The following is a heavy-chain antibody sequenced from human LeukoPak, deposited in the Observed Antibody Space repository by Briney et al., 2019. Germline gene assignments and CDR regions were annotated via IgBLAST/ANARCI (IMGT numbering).Heavy chain of an antibody. CDR3: AKRGGGTSAFDI. Sequence: GGSLRLSCAASGFTFDDYAMHWVRQAPGKGLEWVSGISWNSGSIGYADSVKGRFTISRDNAKNSLYLQMNSLRAEDTVLYYCAKRGGGTSAFDIWGQGTMVTVSS. V-gene: IGHV3-9*01. CDR1: GFTFDDYA. J-gene: IGHJ3*02. D-gene: IGHD2-21*01. CDR2: ISWNSGSI.